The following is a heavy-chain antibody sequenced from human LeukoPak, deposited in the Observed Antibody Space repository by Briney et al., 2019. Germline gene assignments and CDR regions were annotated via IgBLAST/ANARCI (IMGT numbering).Heavy chain of an antibody. CDR3: ARRNIVVVPAEDFDY. CDR2: IYHSGST. J-gene: IGHJ4*02. Sequence: SETLSLTCTVSGGSISSGGYYWSWIRQPPGKGLEWIGYIYHSGSTYYNPSLKSRVTISVDRSKNQFSLKLSSVTAADTAVYYCARRNIVVVPAEDFDYWGQGTLVTVSS. CDR1: GGSISSGGYY. V-gene: IGHV4-30-2*01. D-gene: IGHD2-2*01.